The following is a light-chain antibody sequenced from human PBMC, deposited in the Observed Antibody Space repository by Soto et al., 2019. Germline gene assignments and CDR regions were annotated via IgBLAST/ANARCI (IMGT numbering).Light chain of an antibody. J-gene: IGKJ2*01. CDR1: QSISNS. V-gene: IGKV1-39*01. Sequence: DIQMNQSPSSLSSSTGDRVTITCRASQSISNSVNWYQQTPGKAPQLLISAASRLQSGVPSRFIGSGSVTDFTLTITSLQPEDFASYYCQQGYSTPADTFGQGTKLEIK. CDR3: QQGYSTPADT. CDR2: AAS.